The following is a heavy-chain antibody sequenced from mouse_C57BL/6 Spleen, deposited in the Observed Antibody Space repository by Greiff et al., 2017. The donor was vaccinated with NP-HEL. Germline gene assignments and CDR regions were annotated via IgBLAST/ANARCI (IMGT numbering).Heavy chain of an antibody. D-gene: IGHD5-2*01. J-gene: IGHJ2*01. CDR3: ARGNSLDY. CDR1: GFTFSDYY. CDR2: INYDGSST. V-gene: IGHV5-16*01. Sequence: EVKLMESEGGLVQPGSSMKLSCTASGFTFSDYYMAWVRQVPEKGLEWVANINYDGSSTYYLDSLKSRFIISRDNAKNILYLQMSSLKSEDTATYYCARGNSLDYWGQGTTLTVSS.